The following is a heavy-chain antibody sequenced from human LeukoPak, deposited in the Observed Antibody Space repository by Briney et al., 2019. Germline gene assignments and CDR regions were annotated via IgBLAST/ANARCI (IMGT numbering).Heavy chain of an antibody. V-gene: IGHV1-2*02. J-gene: IGHJ4*02. D-gene: IGHD1-20*01. CDR3: ARGGTTKYNWNDGDY. CDR2: INPNSGGT. Sequence: ASVKVSCKASGYTFTGYYMHWVRQAPGQGLEWMGWINPNSGGTNYAQKFQGRDTMTRDTSISTAYMELSRLRSDDTAVYYCARGGTTKYNWNDGDYWGQGTLVTVSS. CDR1: GYTFTGYY.